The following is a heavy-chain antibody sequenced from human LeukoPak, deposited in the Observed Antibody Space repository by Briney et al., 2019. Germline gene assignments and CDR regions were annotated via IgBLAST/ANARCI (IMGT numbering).Heavy chain of an antibody. CDR1: GFTFSSYW. D-gene: IGHD3/OR15-3a*01. J-gene: IGHJ5*02. CDR3: ARDGPSGRFDP. CDR2: IKQDGSEK. Sequence: PGGSLRLSCAASGFTFSSYWMSWVRQAPGKGLEWVANIKQDGSEKYYVDSVKGRFTISRDNAKNSLYLQMNNLRAEDTAVYYCARDGPSGRFDPWGQGTLVTVSS. V-gene: IGHV3-7*01.